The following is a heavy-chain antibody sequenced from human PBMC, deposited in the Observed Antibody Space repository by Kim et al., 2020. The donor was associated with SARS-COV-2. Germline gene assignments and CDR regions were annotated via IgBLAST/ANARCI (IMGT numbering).Heavy chain of an antibody. V-gene: IGHV3-7*01. CDR1: GFTFSSYW. D-gene: IGHD6-13*01. CDR2: IKQDGSEK. J-gene: IGHJ4*02. Sequence: GGSLRLSCAASGFTFSSYWMSWVRQAPGKGLEWVANIKQDGSEKYYVDSVKGRFTISRDNAKNSLYLQMNSLRAEDTAVYYCARDPSSWYTSDPFDYWGQGTLVTVSS. CDR3: ARDPSSWYTSDPFDY.